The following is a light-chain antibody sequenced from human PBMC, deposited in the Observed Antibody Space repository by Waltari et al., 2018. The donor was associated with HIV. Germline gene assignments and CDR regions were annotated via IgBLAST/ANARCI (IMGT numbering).Light chain of an antibody. CDR1: ALSKQY. CDR2: KDT. CDR3: QSADISGTHLFV. J-gene: IGLJ1*01. Sequence: SNDLTQSSSVSVSPGQTARITCSGDALSKQYSYWYQHKPGQAPLLLIYKDTERPAEIPERFAGSSSGTTATWTITGVQPEDEADYDCQSADISGTHLFVFAAGTKVTVL. V-gene: IGLV3-25*03.